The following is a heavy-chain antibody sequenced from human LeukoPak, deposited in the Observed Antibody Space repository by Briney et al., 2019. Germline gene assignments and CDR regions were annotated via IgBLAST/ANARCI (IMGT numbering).Heavy chain of an antibody. J-gene: IGHJ4*02. V-gene: IGHV3-66*02. CDR1: GFTVSSNY. D-gene: IGHD6-19*01. CDR3: AASAGRPRFDF. CDR2: IYSGGST. Sequence: GGSLRLSCAAPGFTVSSNYMTWVRQAPGKGLEWVSVIYSGGSTYYADSVKGRFTISRDNSTNTLYLQMNSLKTEDTAVYFCAASAGRPRFDFWGQGTLVTVSS.